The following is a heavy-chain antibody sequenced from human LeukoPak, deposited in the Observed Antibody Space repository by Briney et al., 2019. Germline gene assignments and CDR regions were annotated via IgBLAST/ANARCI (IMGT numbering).Heavy chain of an antibody. V-gene: IGHV4-30-4*08. D-gene: IGHD2-15*01. J-gene: IGHJ4*02. CDR1: GGSISSGDYY. CDR3: ARGGLVVPFDY. CDR2: IYYSGST. Sequence: SETLSLTCTVSGGSISSGDYYWSWIRQPPGKGLEWIGYIYYSGSTYYNPSLKSRVTISVDTSKNQLSLKLSSVTAADTAVYYCARGGLVVPFDYWGQGTLVTVSS.